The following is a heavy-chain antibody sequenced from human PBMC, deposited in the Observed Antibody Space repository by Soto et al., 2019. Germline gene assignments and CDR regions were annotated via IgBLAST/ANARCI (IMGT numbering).Heavy chain of an antibody. Sequence: QVQLVQSGAEVKTPGASVKVSCKASGDIFTSYGISWVRQAPGQGLEWMGWISDYNGNTNYAQKFQGRVTMTSDTSTSPVYLELGRLRDDDTAVNYCAGGREGITMIVCGTWGQGALVTVSS. J-gene: IGHJ5*02. CDR1: GDIFTSYG. CDR2: ISDYNGNT. D-gene: IGHD3-22*01. V-gene: IGHV1-18*01. CDR3: AGGREGITMIVCGT.